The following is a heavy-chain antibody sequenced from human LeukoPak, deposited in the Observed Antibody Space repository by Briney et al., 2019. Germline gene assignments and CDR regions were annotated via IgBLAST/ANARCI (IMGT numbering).Heavy chain of an antibody. CDR2: ISPSGSIS. V-gene: IGHV3-23*01. J-gene: IGHJ5*02. CDR3: ARDLDWGAFDA. Sequence: PGGSLRLSCAASGFTFSSHGINWVRQAPGKGLEWVSGISPSGSISYYADSVKGRFTISRDSSKNTVSLQMNSLRAEDTALYYCARDLDWGAFDAWGQGTLVTVSS. CDR1: GFTFSSHG. D-gene: IGHD3-9*01.